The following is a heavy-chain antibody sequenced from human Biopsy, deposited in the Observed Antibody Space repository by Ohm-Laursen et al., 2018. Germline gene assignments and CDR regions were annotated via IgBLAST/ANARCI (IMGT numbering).Heavy chain of an antibody. CDR2: INPNSGGT. CDR1: GYTFSLYH. Sequence: GASVKVSCKLSGYTFSLYHIHWVRQAPGQGLEWMGWINPNSGGTNYAQKFQGRVTMTRDTSMSTAYMELNRLRSDDTAVYYCARGGLNYWYFDLWGRGTLVTVSS. V-gene: IGHV1-2*02. J-gene: IGHJ2*01. D-gene: IGHD1-26*01. CDR3: ARGGLNYWYFDL.